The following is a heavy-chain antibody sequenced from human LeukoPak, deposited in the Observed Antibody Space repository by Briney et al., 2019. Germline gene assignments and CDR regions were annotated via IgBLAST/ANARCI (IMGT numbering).Heavy chain of an antibody. CDR2: IYYSGST. J-gene: IGHJ5*02. Sequence: SETLSLTCTVSGGSISSGGYSWSWIRQHPGKGLEWIGYIYYSGSTYYNPSLKSRVTISIDTSKNQFSLKLSSVTAADTAVYYCARDRVRGAITYAGFDPWGQGTLVTVSS. D-gene: IGHD3-10*01. CDR1: GGSISSGGYS. CDR3: ARDRVRGAITYAGFDP. V-gene: IGHV4-31*03.